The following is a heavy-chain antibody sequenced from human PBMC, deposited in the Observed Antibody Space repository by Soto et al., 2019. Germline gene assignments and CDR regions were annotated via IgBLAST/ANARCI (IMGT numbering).Heavy chain of an antibody. J-gene: IGHJ4*02. CDR1: GFTFSSYA. CDR2: ISYDGSNK. V-gene: IGHV3-30-3*01. CDR3: ASLVGATTLYGFDY. Sequence: QVQLVESGGGVVQPGRSLRLSCAASGFTFSSYAMHGVRQAPGKGLEWVAVISYDGSNKYYADSVKGRFTISRDNSKNTLYLQMNSLRAEDTAVYYCASLVGATTLYGFDYWGQGTLVTVSS. D-gene: IGHD1-26*01.